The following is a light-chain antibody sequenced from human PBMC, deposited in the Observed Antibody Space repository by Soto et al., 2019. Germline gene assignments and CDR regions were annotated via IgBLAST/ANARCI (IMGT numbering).Light chain of an antibody. CDR1: SSNIGAGYD. J-gene: IGLJ2*01. Sequence: QSVLTQPASVSGAPGQRVTISCTGGSSNIGAGYDVHLYRQLPGTAPELLIYDNSNRPSGVPARFSGSKSGTSASLAITGLQADDESDYYCQSYDTSLSGWVVFGGGTKLTVI. CDR3: QSYDTSLSGWVV. V-gene: IGLV1-40*01. CDR2: DNS.